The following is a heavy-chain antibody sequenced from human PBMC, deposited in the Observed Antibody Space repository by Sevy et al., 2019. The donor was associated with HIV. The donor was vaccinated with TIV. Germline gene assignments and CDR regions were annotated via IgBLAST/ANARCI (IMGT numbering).Heavy chain of an antibody. CDR1: GYSFTSYG. V-gene: IGHV1-18*01. D-gene: IGHD3-3*01. J-gene: IGHJ4*02. CDR3: AFTKGVFGVVMTSFFFDY. CDR2: ISAYNGNT. Sequence: ASVKVSCQASGYSFTSYGITWVRQAPGQGLEWMGWISAYNGNTNYAREFQGRLTMTTDTSTSTVYMDLRSLRSDDTAVYYCAFTKGVFGVVMTSFFFDYWAREPRSPSPQ.